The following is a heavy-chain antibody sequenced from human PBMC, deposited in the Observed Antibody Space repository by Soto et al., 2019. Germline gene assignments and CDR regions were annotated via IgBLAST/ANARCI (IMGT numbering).Heavy chain of an antibody. D-gene: IGHD6-13*01. CDR1: WPTFSSYA. V-gene: IGHV1-69*06. Sequence: KAPWPTFSSYAIRWVPQAPGQGLEGIGGIIPIFVTAKYAQKFQGRVTITAEKSTSTAYMELSSLSSADTAAYYGARDSGAKLSSSWGQGTLVTVAS. J-gene: IGHJ4*02. CDR2: IIPIFVTA. CDR3: ARDSGAKLSSS.